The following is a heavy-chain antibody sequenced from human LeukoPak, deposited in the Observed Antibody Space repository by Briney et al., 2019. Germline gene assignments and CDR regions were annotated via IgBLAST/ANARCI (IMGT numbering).Heavy chain of an antibody. CDR1: GFTFSSYS. J-gene: IGHJ4*02. D-gene: IGHD3-22*01. Sequence: GGSLRLSCAASGFTFSSYSMNWVRQAPGKGLEWVSYISSSSSTIYYADSVKGRFTISRDNAKNSLYLQMNSLRAEDTAVYYCARAGIYYDSSGHLDYWGQGTLVTVSS. CDR2: ISSSSSTI. CDR3: ARAGIYYDSSGHLDY. V-gene: IGHV3-48*04.